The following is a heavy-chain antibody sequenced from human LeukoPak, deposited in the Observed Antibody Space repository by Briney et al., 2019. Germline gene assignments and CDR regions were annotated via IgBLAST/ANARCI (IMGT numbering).Heavy chain of an antibody. CDR2: IYYSGST. CDR1: GGSISSGDYY. J-gene: IGHJ4*02. CDR3: ARVAATHFTFDY. Sequence: PSQTLSLTCTVSGGSISSGDYYWSWIRQPPGKGLEWIGYIYYSGSTYYNPSLKSRVTISVDTSKNQFSLKLSSVTAADTAVYYCARVAATHFTFDYWGQGTLVTVSS. D-gene: IGHD2-15*01. V-gene: IGHV4-30-4*01.